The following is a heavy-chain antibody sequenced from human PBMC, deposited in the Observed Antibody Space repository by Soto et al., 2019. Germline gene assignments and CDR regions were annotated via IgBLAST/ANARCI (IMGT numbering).Heavy chain of an antibody. Sequence: QVQLQESGPGLVKPSQTLSLTCTVSGGSISSGGYYWSWIRQHPGKGLEWMGYIYYSGSTYYNPSLKSRVTISVDTSKNHFSLKLCSVTAADAAVYYCASPGGSSSWSLDYWGQGTLVTVSS. CDR1: GGSISSGGYY. CDR2: IYYSGST. J-gene: IGHJ4*02. V-gene: IGHV4-31*03. D-gene: IGHD6-13*01. CDR3: ASPGGSSSWSLDY.